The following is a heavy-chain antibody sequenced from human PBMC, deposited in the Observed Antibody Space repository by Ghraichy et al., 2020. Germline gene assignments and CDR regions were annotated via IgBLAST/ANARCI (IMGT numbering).Heavy chain of an antibody. J-gene: IGHJ5*02. CDR1: GGSFSGYY. CDR3: ARGPRIVGATTSLDFDP. Sequence: SQTLSLTCAVYGGSFSGYYWSWIRQPPGKGLEWIGEINHSGSTNYNPSLKSRVTISVDTSKNQFSLKLSSVTAADTAVYYCARGPRIVGATTSLDFDPWGQGTLVTVSS. D-gene: IGHD1-26*01. CDR2: INHSGST. V-gene: IGHV4-34*01.